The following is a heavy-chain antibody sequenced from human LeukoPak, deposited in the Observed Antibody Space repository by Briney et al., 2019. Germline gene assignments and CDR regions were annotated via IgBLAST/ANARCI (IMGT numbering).Heavy chain of an antibody. CDR1: GGTFSSYA. V-gene: IGHV1-69*05. CDR2: IIPIFGTA. J-gene: IGHJ4*02. CDR3: ARDVGPTTVTMVAFGY. D-gene: IGHD4-17*01. Sequence: GASVKVSCKASGGTFSSYAISWVRQAPGQGLEWMGRIIPIFGTANYAQKFQGRVTITTDESTSTAYMELSSLRSEDTAVYYCARDVGPTTVTMVAFGYWGQGTLVTVSS.